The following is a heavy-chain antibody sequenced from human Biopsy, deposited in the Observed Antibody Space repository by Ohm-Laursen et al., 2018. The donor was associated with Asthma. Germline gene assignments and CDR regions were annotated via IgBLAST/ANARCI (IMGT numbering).Heavy chain of an antibody. J-gene: IGHJ3*01. V-gene: IGHV3-23*01. Sequence: SLRLSCTASGFTFGGYAMSWARQAPGKGLEWVSTISPDGRSAHGPDSFRGRFTISRDNSRDTLYLQMRSLRAGDTAVYYCVKDTVEDRGGYYTFDVWGQGTKVTVSS. CDR2: ISPDGRSA. D-gene: IGHD3-22*01. CDR1: GFTFGGYA. CDR3: VKDTVEDRGGYYTFDV.